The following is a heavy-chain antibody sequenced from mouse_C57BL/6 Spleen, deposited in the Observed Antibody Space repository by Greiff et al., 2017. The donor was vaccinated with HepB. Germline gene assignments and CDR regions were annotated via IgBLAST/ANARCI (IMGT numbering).Heavy chain of an antibody. CDR1: GYTFTDYE. J-gene: IGHJ2*01. D-gene: IGHD1-1*01. CDR3: TRLRSYGGDFDY. Sequence: VKLKQSGAELVRPGASVTLSCKASGYTFTDYEMHWVKQTPVHGLEWIGAIDPETGGTAYNQKFKGKAILTADKSSSTAYMELRSLTSEDSAVYYCTRLRSYGGDFDYWGQGTTLTVSS. V-gene: IGHV1-15*01. CDR2: IDPETGGT.